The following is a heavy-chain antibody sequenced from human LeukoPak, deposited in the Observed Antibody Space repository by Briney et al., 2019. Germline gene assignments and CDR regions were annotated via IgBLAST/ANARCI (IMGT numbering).Heavy chain of an antibody. D-gene: IGHD6-19*01. CDR2: IYGGGST. V-gene: IGHV3-53*01. J-gene: IGHJ4*02. CDR3: ASWPVGWYGEDS. Sequence: GGSLRLSCAATGLSASSIFMGWVRQAPGRGLGGVSVIYGGGSTYYADSVKGRFTISRDTPKNTLYLQINSLRVEDTAVYYCASWPVGWYGEDSWGQGTLVTVSS. CDR1: GLSASSIF.